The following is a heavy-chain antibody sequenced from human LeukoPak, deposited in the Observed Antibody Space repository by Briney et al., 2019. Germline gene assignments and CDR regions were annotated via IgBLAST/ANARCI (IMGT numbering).Heavy chain of an antibody. CDR3: AKRVVSTVTTDYFDY. V-gene: IGHV3-23*01. D-gene: IGHD4-17*01. J-gene: IGHJ4*02. CDR1: GFTFSSYA. Sequence: PGGSLRLSCAASGFTFSSYAMSWVRQAPGKGLEWVSVVCGSGSGTYYADSVKGRFTISRDNSKNTLYVQMNSLRAEDTAIDYCAKRVVSTVTTDYFDYWGQGTLVTVSS. CDR2: VCGSGSGT.